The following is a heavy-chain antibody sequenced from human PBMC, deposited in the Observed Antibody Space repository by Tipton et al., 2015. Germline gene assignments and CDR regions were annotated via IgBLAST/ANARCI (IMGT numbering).Heavy chain of an antibody. D-gene: IGHD3-22*01. CDR2: IIPMFGVA. CDR1: GGTFSSYA. Sequence: QLVQSGAEVKKPGSSVKVSCKASGGTFSSYAINWVRQAPGQGLEWMGGIIPMFGVANYAQKLQDRVTITADESTRTAYMELSSLRSEDTAMYYCARNGYDSSAYYRDSWGQGTLITVSS. J-gene: IGHJ4*02. V-gene: IGHV1-69*01. CDR3: ARNGYDSSAYYRDS.